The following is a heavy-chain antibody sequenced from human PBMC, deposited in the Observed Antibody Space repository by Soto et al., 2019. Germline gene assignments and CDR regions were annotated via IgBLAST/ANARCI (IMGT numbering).Heavy chain of an antibody. CDR2: IRSKAYGGTT. J-gene: IGHJ4*02. D-gene: IGHD3-3*01. CDR3: TRTTGFLEWLLRPHPYFDY. CDR1: GFTFGDYA. Sequence: GGSLRLSCTASGFTFGDYAMSWFRQAPGKGLEWVGFIRSKAYGGTTEYAASVKGRFTISRDDSKSIAYLQMNSLKTEDTAVYYCTRTTGFLEWLLRPHPYFDYWGQGTLVTVSS. V-gene: IGHV3-49*03.